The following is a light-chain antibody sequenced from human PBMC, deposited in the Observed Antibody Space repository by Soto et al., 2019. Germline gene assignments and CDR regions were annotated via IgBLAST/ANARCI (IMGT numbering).Light chain of an antibody. CDR2: AAS. J-gene: IGKJ3*01. CDR1: QSVTVNS. V-gene: IGKV3-20*01. CDR3: QQYCDSPLT. Sequence: EILLTQSPSTLSLSPGEGVTLSCRASQSVTVNSLAWYQQKPGQTPKLLIYAASTRAAAVPDRFTGSGSGTDFSLTISRLEPEYFAVYYFQQYCDSPLTFGPGTKVDIK.